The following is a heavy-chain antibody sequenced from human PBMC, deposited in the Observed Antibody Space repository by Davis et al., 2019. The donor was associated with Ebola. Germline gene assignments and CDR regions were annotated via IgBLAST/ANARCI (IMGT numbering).Heavy chain of an antibody. CDR1: GFTLSSYS. J-gene: IGHJ4*02. CDR3: ATCGFCVSASGIDY. D-gene: IGHD6-19*01. V-gene: IGHV3-23*01. CDR2: ISGVGYNT. Sequence: GESLKTPCPASGFTLSSYSMNWVRQAPGKGLEWVSAISGVGYNTFYADSVKGRFTISRDNSKHTLYLYMNSLSADDTAIYYCATCGFCVSASGIDYRGQGTLVTVSS.